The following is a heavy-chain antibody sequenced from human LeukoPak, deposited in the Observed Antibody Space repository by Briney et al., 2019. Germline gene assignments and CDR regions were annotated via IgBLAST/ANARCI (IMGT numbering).Heavy chain of an antibody. D-gene: IGHD3-10*01. CDR3: ARDGYYGSGGHRSAWFDP. Sequence: SVKVSCKASGYTFTGYYMHWVRQAPGQGLEWMGGIIPIFGTANYAQKFQGRVTITADESTSTAYMELSSLRSEDTAVYYCARDGYYGSGGHRSAWFDPWGQGTLVTVSS. V-gene: IGHV1-69*13. J-gene: IGHJ5*02. CDR1: GYTFTGYY. CDR2: IIPIFGTA.